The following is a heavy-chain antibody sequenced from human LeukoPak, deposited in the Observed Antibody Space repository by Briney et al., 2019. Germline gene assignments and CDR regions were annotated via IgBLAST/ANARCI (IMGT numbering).Heavy chain of an antibody. J-gene: IGHJ4*02. CDR3: AKLAKYFYGSETYYFFEH. CDR2: IKQDGTEK. CDR1: GFSFTTYW. V-gene: IGHV3-7*01. Sequence: GGSPRLSCAASGFSFTTYWMSWVRQAPGKGLEWVANIKQDGTEKYYVDSVKGRFTISRENAENSLYLQMNSLRVEDTAVYYCAKLAKYFYGSETYYFFEHWGQGTPVTASS. D-gene: IGHD3-10*01.